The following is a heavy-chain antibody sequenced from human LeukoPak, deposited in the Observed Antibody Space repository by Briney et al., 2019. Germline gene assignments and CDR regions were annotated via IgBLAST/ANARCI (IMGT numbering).Heavy chain of an antibody. CDR3: ARDYGIVGATRGAFDI. V-gene: IGHV5-51*01. Sequence: PGESLKISCKGSGYSFTSYWIGWVRQMPGKGLEWMGIIYPGDSDTRYSPSFQGQVTISADKSISTAYLQWSSLKASDTAMYYCARDYGIVGATRGAFDIWGQGTMVTVSS. J-gene: IGHJ3*02. CDR1: GYSFTSYW. CDR2: IYPGDSDT. D-gene: IGHD1-26*01.